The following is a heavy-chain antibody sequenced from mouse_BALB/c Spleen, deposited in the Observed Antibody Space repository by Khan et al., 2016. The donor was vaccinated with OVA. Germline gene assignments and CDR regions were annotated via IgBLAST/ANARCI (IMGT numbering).Heavy chain of an antibody. CDR2: IRSKSNNYAT. D-gene: IGHD1-2*01. CDR1: GFTFNTNA. V-gene: IGHV10S3*01. CDR3: GRGNYGSWYFDV. Sequence: EVQLVETGGGLVQPKGSLKLSCAASGFTFNTNAMNWVRQAPGKGLEWVARIRSKSNNYATSYADSVKDRFTISRDDSQSMLYLQMNNLKTEDAAMYYCGRGNYGSWYFDVWGAGTTVTVSS. J-gene: IGHJ1*01.